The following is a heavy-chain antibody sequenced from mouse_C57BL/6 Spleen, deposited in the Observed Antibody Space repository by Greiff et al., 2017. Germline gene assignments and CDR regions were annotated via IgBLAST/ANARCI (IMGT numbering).Heavy chain of an antibody. CDR2: IYPGDGGT. V-gene: IGHV1-82*01. D-gene: IGHD1-1*01. Sequence: QVQLQQPGAALVKPGASVKLSCKASGYAFSSSWMNWVKQRPGKGLEWIGRIYPGDGGTNSNGKVKGKATLSADQSYRTAYMQLSSLTSEASAVYFCARGIYYGSSYGYFDVWGTGTTVTVSS. J-gene: IGHJ1*03. CDR1: GYAFSSSW. CDR3: ARGIYYGSSYGYFDV.